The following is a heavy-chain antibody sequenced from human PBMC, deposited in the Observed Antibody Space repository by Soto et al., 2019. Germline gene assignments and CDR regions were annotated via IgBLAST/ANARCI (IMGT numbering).Heavy chain of an antibody. CDR2: TSYDGNNE. J-gene: IGHJ4*02. Sequence: PEGSLRLSCAASGFTFSNYAMHWVRQAPGKGLEWVALTSYDGNNEYYTDSVKGRFTISRDNSKNTLFLQMNSPRPEDTAVYYCAKDKGVFNWATSYFDYWGRGARVTVS. CDR3: AKDKGVFNWATSYFDY. D-gene: IGHD1-1*01. CDR1: GFTFSNYA. V-gene: IGHV3-30*18.